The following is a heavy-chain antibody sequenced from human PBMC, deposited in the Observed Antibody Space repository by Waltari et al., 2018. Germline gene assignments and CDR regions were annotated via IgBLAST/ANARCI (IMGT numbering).Heavy chain of an antibody. CDR1: GGSISSSSYY. CDR2: IYYSGST. V-gene: IGHV4-39*07. D-gene: IGHD6-19*01. J-gene: IGHJ4*02. CDR3: AGQIAVAGGMDN. Sequence: QLQLQESGPGLVKPSETLSLTCTVSGGSISSSSYYWGWIRQPPGKGLEWIGSIYYSGSTYYNPSLKSRVTISVDTSKNQFSLKLSSVTAADTAVYYCAGQIAVAGGMDNWGQGTMVTVSS.